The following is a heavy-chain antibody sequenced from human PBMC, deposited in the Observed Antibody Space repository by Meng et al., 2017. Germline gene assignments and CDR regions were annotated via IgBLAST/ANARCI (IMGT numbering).Heavy chain of an antibody. D-gene: IGHD7-27*01. CDR2: IITILGIA. V-gene: IGHV1-69*04. J-gene: IGHJ6*02. CDR1: VCTFSSYT. CDR3: ARELTGDPMHHYYYGMDV. Sequence: SSVNVSCKASVCTFSSYTISWLRQAPGQGLEWMGRIITILGIANYAQKFQGRVTITADKSTSTAYMELNSLRSEDTAVYYCARELTGDPMHHYYYGMDVWGQGTRVTVSS.